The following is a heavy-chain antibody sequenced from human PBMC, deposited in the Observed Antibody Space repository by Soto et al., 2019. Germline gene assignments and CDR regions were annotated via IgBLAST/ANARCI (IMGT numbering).Heavy chain of an antibody. CDR2: IDPSDSYT. J-gene: IGHJ5*02. D-gene: IGHD6-13*01. CDR3: ARHQSSSTLVDP. Sequence: GESLKISCKGSGYSFTSYWISWVRQMPGKGLEWMGRIDPSDSYTNYSPSFQGHVTISADKSISTAYLQWSSLKASDTAMYYCARHQSSSTLVDPWGQGTLVTVSS. CDR1: GYSFTSYW. V-gene: IGHV5-10-1*01.